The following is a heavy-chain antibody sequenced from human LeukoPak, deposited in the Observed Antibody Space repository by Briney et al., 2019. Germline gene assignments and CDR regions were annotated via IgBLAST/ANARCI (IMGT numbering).Heavy chain of an antibody. V-gene: IGHV1-2*02. J-gene: IGHJ4*02. Sequence: ASVTVSCKASGYTFTGYYMHWVRQAPGQGLEWMGWINPNSGGTNYAQKFQGRVTMTRDTSISTAYMELSRLRSDDTAVYYCALTPFSTAMGDYWGQGTLVTVSS. CDR2: INPNSGGT. CDR1: GYTFTGYY. D-gene: IGHD5-18*01. CDR3: ALTPFSTAMGDY.